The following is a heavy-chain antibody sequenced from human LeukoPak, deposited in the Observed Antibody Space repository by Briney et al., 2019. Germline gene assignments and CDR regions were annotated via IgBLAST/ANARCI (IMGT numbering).Heavy chain of an antibody. V-gene: IGHV3-23*01. J-gene: IGHJ4*02. Sequence: GGSLRLPCAASGFTFSTYGMSWVRQAPGKGLEWVSGINSSGDSAYYADSVKGRFTISRDNSKSTLFLQMNSLRAEDTALYYCAKEFTKEWGQGTLVTVSS. D-gene: IGHD1-1*01. CDR2: INSSGDSA. CDR3: AKEFTKE. CDR1: GFTFSTYG.